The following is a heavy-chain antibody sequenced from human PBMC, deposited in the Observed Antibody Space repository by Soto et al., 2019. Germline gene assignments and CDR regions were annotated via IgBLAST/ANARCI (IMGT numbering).Heavy chain of an antibody. D-gene: IGHD3-9*01. Sequence: PSETLSLTCTVSGGSISSSSYYWGWIRQPPGKGLEWIGSIYYSGSTYYNPSLKSRVTISVDTSKNQFSLKLSSVTAADTAVYYCTRQYLLWGPFDYWGQGTPVTVSS. J-gene: IGHJ4*02. CDR2: IYYSGST. CDR3: TRQYLLWGPFDY. CDR1: GGSISSSSYY. V-gene: IGHV4-39*01.